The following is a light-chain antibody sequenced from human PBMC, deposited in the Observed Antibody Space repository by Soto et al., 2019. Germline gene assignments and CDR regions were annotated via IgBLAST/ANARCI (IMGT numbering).Light chain of an antibody. J-gene: IGLJ2*01. CDR2: SNN. CDR3: AAWDDSLNAL. CDR1: SSNIGSNT. V-gene: IGLV1-44*01. Sequence: QAVVTQPPSASGTPGQRVTISCSGSSSNIGSNTVNWYQQLPRTAPKLLIYSNNQRPSGVPDRFSGSKSGTSASLAISGLQSEDEADYYCAAWDDSLNALFGGGTKVTVL.